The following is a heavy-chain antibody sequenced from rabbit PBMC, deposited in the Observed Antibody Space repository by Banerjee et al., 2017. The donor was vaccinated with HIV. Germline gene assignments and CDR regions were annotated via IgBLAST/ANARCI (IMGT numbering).Heavy chain of an antibody. CDR2: IYTGSDNA. Sequence: QSLEESGGGLVKPGASLTLTCKASGIDFSSYYYMCWVRQAPGKGLEWIACIYTGSDNAGYASWAKGRFTISKTSSTTVTLQLNSLTAADTATYFCARGDYDANYFNLWGPGTLVTVS. J-gene: IGHJ4*01. D-gene: IGHD1-1*01. V-gene: IGHV1S40*01. CDR1: GIDFSSYYY. CDR3: ARGDYDANYFNL.